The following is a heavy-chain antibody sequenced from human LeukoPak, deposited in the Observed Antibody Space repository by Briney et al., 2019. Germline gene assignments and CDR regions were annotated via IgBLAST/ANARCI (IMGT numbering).Heavy chain of an antibody. V-gene: IGHV4-30-2*03. J-gene: IGHJ4*02. Sequence: SQTLSLTCAVSGGSISSGGYSWSWIRQPPGKGLEWIGSIYYSGSTYYNPSLMSRVTISVDTSENQFSLKLSSVTAADTAVYYCASGYFGFDFWGQGTLVTVSS. CDR2: IYYSGST. CDR3: ASGYFGFDF. CDR1: GGSISSGGYS. D-gene: IGHD3-22*01.